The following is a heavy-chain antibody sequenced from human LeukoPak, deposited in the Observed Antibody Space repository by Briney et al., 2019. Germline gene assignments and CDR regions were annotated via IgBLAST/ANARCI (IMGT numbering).Heavy chain of an antibody. Sequence: GGSLRLSCTASGFTFRDYWMTWVRQAPGKGLEWVADIKQDGGDKNYVDSVKGRFTISRDNAKNSLYLQMNSLRAEDMALYYCAKDSQGYCSSTSCLDYWGQGTLVTVSS. CDR3: AKDSQGYCSSTSCLDY. V-gene: IGHV3-7*03. CDR2: IKQDGGDK. D-gene: IGHD2-2*01. J-gene: IGHJ4*02. CDR1: GFTFRDYW.